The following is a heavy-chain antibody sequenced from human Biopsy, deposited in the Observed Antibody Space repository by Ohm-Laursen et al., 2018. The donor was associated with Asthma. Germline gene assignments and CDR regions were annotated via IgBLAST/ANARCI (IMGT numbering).Heavy chain of an antibody. J-gene: IGHJ5*02. V-gene: IGHV4-31*03. CDR2: IYYSGST. CDR3: ARTTYGDDGFDP. CDR1: GGSINIGDYY. D-gene: IGHD4-17*01. Sequence: SDTLSLTCTVSGGSINIGDYYWSWIRQHPVKGLEWIGYIYYSGSTYYNPSLKSRVSISLDTSKNQFSLSLTSVTAADTAVYYCARTTYGDDGFDPWGQGTLVTVFS.